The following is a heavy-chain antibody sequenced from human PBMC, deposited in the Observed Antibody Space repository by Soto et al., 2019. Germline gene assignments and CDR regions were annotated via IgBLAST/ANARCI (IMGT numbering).Heavy chain of an antibody. J-gene: IGHJ6*02. D-gene: IGHD4-4*01. Sequence: QVQLVQSGAEVKKPGSSVKVSCKASGGTFSSYAISWVRQAPGQGLEGMGGIILIFGTANYAQKVQGRVTITADECTSTAYMELSSLRSEDTAVYYCARSNYRYYYYGMDVWGQGTTVTASS. CDR2: IILIFGTA. CDR3: ARSNYRYYYYGMDV. V-gene: IGHV1-69*01. CDR1: GGTFSSYA.